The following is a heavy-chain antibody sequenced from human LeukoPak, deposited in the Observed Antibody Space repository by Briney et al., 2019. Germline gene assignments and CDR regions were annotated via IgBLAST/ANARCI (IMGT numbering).Heavy chain of an antibody. CDR3: ARRRSYSSGRYDY. CDR1: GGSISSRSYY. J-gene: IGHJ4*02. Sequence: SETLSLACTVSGGSISSRSYYWGWIRQPPGKGLEWIGSIYYSEGTYYNPSLKSRATISVDTSKNQFSLKLSSVTAADTAVYYCARRRSYSSGRYDYWGQGTLVTVSS. CDR2: IYYSEGT. V-gene: IGHV4-39*07. D-gene: IGHD6-19*01.